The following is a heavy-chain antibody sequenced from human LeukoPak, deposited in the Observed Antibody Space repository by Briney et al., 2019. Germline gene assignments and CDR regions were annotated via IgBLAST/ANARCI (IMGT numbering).Heavy chain of an antibody. V-gene: IGHV5-51*01. CDR2: IYPADSET. Sequence: GESLKISCETSGYNFPIYWIGWVRQMPGKGLEWMGIIYPADSETIYNPSFQGQVTISADKSISTAYLQWSSLKASDTAMYFCARRKDYDILTGSSQYYFDYWGQGTLVTVPS. D-gene: IGHD3-9*01. J-gene: IGHJ4*02. CDR3: ARRKDYDILTGSSQYYFDY. CDR1: GYNFPIYW.